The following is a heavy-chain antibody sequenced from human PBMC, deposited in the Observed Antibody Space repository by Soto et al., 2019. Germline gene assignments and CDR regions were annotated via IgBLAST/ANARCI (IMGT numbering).Heavy chain of an antibody. V-gene: IGHV3-13*01. J-gene: IGHJ4*02. Sequence: GGSLRLSCAASGFTFSSYDMHWVRQAPGKGLEWVSAIGTAGDTYYPGSVKGRFTISRENAKNSLYLQMNSLRAGDTAVYYCARGDSSGRDFDYWGQGTLVTVSS. CDR2: IGTAGDT. D-gene: IGHD6-19*01. CDR3: ARGDSSGRDFDY. CDR1: GFTFSSYD.